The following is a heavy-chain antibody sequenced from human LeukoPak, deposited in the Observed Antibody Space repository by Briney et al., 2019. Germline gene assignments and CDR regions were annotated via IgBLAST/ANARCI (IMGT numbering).Heavy chain of an antibody. CDR1: GLTFSSYS. D-gene: IGHD3-22*01. V-gene: IGHV3-21*01. CDR2: ISSSSSYI. CDR3: ARGATYYYDSSGYIVFDY. Sequence: GGSLRLSCAASGLTFSSYSMNWVRQAPGKGLEWVSSISSSSSYIYYADSVKGRFTISRDNAKNSLYLQMNSLRAEDTAVYYCARGATYYYDSSGYIVFDYWGQGTLVTVSS. J-gene: IGHJ4*02.